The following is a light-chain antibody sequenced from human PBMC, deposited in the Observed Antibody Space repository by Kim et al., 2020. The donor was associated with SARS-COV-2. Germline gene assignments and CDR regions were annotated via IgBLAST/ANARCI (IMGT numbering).Light chain of an antibody. V-gene: IGLV3-25*03. CDR1: ALSKLY. CDR3: QSADSSGTSYVV. CDR2: KDN. Sequence: SYELTQPPSVSVSPGQTARITCSGDALSKLYAYWYQQKPGQTPVLVIYKDNERPSGIPERFSGSSSETTVTLTISGVQAEDEADYYCQSADSSGTSYVVFGGGTQLTVL. J-gene: IGLJ2*01.